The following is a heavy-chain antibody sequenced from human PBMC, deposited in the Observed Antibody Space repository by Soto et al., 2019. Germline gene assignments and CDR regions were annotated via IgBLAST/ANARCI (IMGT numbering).Heavy chain of an antibody. V-gene: IGHV3-7*01. CDR3: ALGHWLGK. J-gene: IGHJ4*02. D-gene: IGHD6-19*01. CDR2: IKQDGNEK. Sequence: EVQLVDSGGALVQPGESLRLSCAASGFTFSDYLMTRVRQAPGKGLEWVATIKQDGNEKYYVDSVKGRFTISRDNAKNSLYLQLNALRAEDTAVYYCALGHWLGKWGQGTLVTVSS. CDR1: GFTFSDYL.